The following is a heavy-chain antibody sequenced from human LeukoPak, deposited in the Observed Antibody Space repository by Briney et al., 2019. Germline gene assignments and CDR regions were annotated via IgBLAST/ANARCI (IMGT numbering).Heavy chain of an antibody. J-gene: IGHJ3*02. CDR1: GLILSNYW. D-gene: IGHD3-10*01. Sequence: GGSLRLSCAGSGLILSNYWMSWVRQAPGKGLEWLASIKEGGSEKFYLDSVKVRFTISRENAKNSLYLQVNSLRAGDTAVYYCARGLSRGLDAFDIWGQGTMVTVSS. V-gene: IGHV3-7*01. CDR2: IKEGGSEK. CDR3: ARGLSRGLDAFDI.